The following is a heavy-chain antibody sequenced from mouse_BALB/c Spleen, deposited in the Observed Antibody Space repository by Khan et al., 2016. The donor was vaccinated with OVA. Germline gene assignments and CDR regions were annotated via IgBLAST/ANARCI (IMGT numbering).Heavy chain of an antibody. CDR1: GYSITSEFA. D-gene: IGHD2-4*01. CDR2: ISYSGNT. J-gene: IGHJ3*01. Sequence: EVELVESGPGLVKPSQSLSLTCTVTGYSITSEFAWNWIRQFPGNKLEWMGYISYSGNTRYNPSLKSLISLTRNTSRNQFFLQLNSVTTEDTATYYCARKDYYDYDPFPYWGQGTLVTVSA. V-gene: IGHV3-2*02. CDR3: ARKDYYDYDPFPY.